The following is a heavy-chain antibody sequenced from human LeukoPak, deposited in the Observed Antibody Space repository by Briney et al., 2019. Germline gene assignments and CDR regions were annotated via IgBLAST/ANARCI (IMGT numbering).Heavy chain of an antibody. V-gene: IGHV3-9*01. D-gene: IGHD5-24*01. J-gene: IGHJ4*02. CDR3: AKEAAEMATADY. Sequence: GGSLRLPCAASGFTFDDYAMHWVRQAPGKGLEWVSGISWNSGSIGYADSVKGRFTISRDNAKNSLYLQMNSLRAEDTALYYCAKEAAEMATADYWGQGTLVTVSS. CDR1: GFTFDDYA. CDR2: ISWNSGSI.